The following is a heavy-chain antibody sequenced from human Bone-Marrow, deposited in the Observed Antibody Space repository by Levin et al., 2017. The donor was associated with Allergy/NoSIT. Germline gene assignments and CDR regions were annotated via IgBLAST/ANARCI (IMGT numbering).Heavy chain of an antibody. V-gene: IGHV3-66*01. CDR1: GFSVSNNY. D-gene: IGHD3-22*01. J-gene: IGHJ4*02. CDR2: IYSGART. CDR3: ARDESAYYSYRFDN. Sequence: GESLKISCTASGFSVSNNYMTWVRQAPGKGLEWIAIIYSGARTYYAASVKGRFTISRDSSNNTVYLQMNRLTAEDTALYYCARDESAYYSYRFDNWGQGTLVTVSA.